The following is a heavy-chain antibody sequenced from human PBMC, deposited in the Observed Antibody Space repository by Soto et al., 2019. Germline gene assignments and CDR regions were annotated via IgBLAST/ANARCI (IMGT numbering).Heavy chain of an antibody. J-gene: IGHJ6*02. V-gene: IGHV1-2*04. CDR3: ARGRRIMITFGGVIVMSYYGMDV. Sequence: PSVKVSCKASGYTFTGYYMHWVRQAPGQGLEWMGWINPNSGGTNYAQKFQGWVTMTRDTSISTAYMELSRLRSDDTAVYYCARGRRIMITFGGVIVMSYYGMDVWGQGTTVTVSS. D-gene: IGHD3-16*02. CDR1: GYTFTGYY. CDR2: INPNSGGT.